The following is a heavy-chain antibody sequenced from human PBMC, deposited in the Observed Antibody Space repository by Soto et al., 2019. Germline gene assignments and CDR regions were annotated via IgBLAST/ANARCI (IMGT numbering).Heavy chain of an antibody. J-gene: IGHJ6*02. V-gene: IGHV3-74*01. Sequence: GGSLRLSCAASGFTFSSYWMHWVRQAPGKGPVWVSRINSDGSSTSYADSVKGRFTISRDNAKNTLYLQMNSLRAEDTAVYYCARVRSSTFYYYGMDVWGQGTTVTVS. CDR3: ARVRSSTFYYYGMDV. CDR2: INSDGSST. D-gene: IGHD6-6*01. CDR1: GFTFSSYW.